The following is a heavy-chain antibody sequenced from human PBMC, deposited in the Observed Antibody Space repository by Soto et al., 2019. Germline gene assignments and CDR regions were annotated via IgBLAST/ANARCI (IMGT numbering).Heavy chain of an antibody. Sequence: NPSETLSLTCTVSGGSISSGDYYWSWIRQPPGKGLEWIGYIYYSGSTYYNPSLKCRVTISVDTSKNQFSLKLSSVTAADTAVYYCARHFAGYHCSGGSCYRYWFDPWGQGTLVTSPQ. CDR2: IYYSGST. J-gene: IGHJ5*02. CDR3: ARHFAGYHCSGGSCYRYWFDP. D-gene: IGHD2-15*01. V-gene: IGHV4-30-4*01. CDR1: GGSISSGDYY.